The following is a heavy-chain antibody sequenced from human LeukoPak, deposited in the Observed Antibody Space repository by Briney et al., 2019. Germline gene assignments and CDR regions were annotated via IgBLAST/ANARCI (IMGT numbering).Heavy chain of an antibody. CDR1: GFTFSSYA. D-gene: IGHD1-7*01. CDR3: ARANWNYYFDY. CDR2: ISYDGSNK. Sequence: GGSLRLSCAASGFTFSSYAMHWVRQAPGKGLEWVAVISYDGSNKYYADSVKGRFTISRDNSKNTLYLQMNSLRAEDTAVYYCARANWNYYFDYWGQGTLVTVSS. J-gene: IGHJ4*02. V-gene: IGHV3-30*01.